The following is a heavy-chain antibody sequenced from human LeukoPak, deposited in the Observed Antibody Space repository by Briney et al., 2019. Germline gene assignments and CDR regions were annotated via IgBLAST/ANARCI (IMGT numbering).Heavy chain of an antibody. J-gene: IGHJ4*02. V-gene: IGHV3-30*18. CDR2: ISYDGSNK. D-gene: IGHD3-9*01. CDR1: GFTFSSYA. CDR3: EKPSFRYFDWFSDY. Sequence: GGSLRLSCAASGFTFSSYAMHWVRQAPGKGLEWVAVISYDGSNKYYADSVKGRFTISRDNSRNTLHLQMNSLRAEDTAVYSCEKPSFRYFDWFSDYGGQGPLVTVSS.